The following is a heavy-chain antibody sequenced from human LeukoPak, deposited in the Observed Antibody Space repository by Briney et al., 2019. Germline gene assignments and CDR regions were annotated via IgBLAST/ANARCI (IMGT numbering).Heavy chain of an antibody. Sequence: SQTLSLTCTVSGGSISSGGYYWSWIRQHPGKGLEWIGYIYYSGSTYYNPSLKSRVTISVDTSKNQFSLKLSSVTAADTAVYYCASLWIPLNYYDSSGYRGYFDYWGQGTLVTVSS. CDR2: IYYSGST. V-gene: IGHV4-31*03. D-gene: IGHD3-22*01. CDR1: GGSISSGGYY. CDR3: ASLWIPLNYYDSSGYRGYFDY. J-gene: IGHJ4*02.